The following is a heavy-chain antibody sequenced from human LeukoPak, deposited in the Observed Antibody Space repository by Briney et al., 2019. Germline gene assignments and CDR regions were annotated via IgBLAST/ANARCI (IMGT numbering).Heavy chain of an antibody. D-gene: IGHD4-17*01. CDR2: ISYDGSNK. Sequence: GGSLRLSCAASGFTFSSYAMHWVRQPPGKGLEWVAVISYDGSNKYYADSVKGRFTISRDNSKNTLYLQMNSLRAEDTAVYYCARGSKSYGAYIRSRIHYFDYWGQGTLVTVSS. CDR3: ARGSKSYGAYIRSRIHYFDY. CDR1: GFTFSSYA. J-gene: IGHJ4*02. V-gene: IGHV3-30*04.